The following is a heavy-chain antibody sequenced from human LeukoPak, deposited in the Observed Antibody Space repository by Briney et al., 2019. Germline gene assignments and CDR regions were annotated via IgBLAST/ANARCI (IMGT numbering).Heavy chain of an antibody. V-gene: IGHV4-34*01. D-gene: IGHD6-13*01. CDR2: INHSGST. CDR3: ARDQDEDSSSWGWFDP. J-gene: IGHJ5*02. CDR1: GGSFSGYY. Sequence: SETLSLTCAVYGGSFSGYYWSWIRQPPGKGLEWIGEINHSGSTNYNPSLKSRVTISVDTSKNQFSLKLSSVTAADTAVYYCARDQDEDSSSWGWFDPWGQGTLVTVSS.